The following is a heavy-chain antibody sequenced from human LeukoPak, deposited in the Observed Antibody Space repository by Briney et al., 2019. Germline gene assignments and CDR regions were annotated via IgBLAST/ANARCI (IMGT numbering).Heavy chain of an antibody. CDR2: INPNSGGT. J-gene: IGHJ5*02. CDR1: GYTFTGYY. CDR3: ARVAPGWYDILTGYFGAVPTNPNWFDP. V-gene: IGHV1-2*02. Sequence: EASVKVSCKASGYTFTGYYMHWVRQAPGQGLEWMGWINPNSGGTNYAQKFQGRDTMTRDTSISTAYMELSRLRSDDTAVYYCARVAPGWYDILTGYFGAVPTNPNWFDPWGQGTLVTVSS. D-gene: IGHD3-9*01.